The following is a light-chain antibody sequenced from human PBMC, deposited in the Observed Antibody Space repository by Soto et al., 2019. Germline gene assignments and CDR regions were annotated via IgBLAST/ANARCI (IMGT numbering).Light chain of an antibody. CDR1: QGIRSD. V-gene: IGKV1-33*01. CDR3: QQYESLPLT. J-gene: IGKJ5*01. CDR2: DAS. Sequence: IQMTQSPSSLSASVGARVTITCRASQGIRSDLGWYKQNLGKAPKILIYDASDLETGVPSRFSGSGSGTGFTFTISSLKPEDFATYYCQQYESLPLTFGQGTRLEIK.